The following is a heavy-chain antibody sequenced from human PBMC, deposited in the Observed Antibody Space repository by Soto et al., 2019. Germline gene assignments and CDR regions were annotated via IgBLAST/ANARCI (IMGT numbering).Heavy chain of an antibody. J-gene: IGHJ4*02. CDR1: GFTFSSYA. CDR2: ISGSGGST. V-gene: IGHV3-23*01. Sequence: EVQLLESGGGLVQPGGSLRLSCAASGFTFSSYAMSWVRQAPGKGLEWVSAISGSGGSTYYADSVKGRFTISRDNSKNTPYLQMNSLRAEGTAVYYCAKENGYSSSWFEFDYWGQGTLVTVSS. D-gene: IGHD6-13*01. CDR3: AKENGYSSSWFEFDY.